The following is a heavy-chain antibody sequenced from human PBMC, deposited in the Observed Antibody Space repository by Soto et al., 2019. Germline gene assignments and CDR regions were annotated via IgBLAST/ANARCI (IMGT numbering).Heavy chain of an antibody. CDR3: AKEGAYCGGDCYHFDY. D-gene: IGHD2-21*02. V-gene: IGHV3-30*18. CDR1: GFTFSSYG. CDR2: ISYDGSNK. Sequence: QVHLVESGGGVVQPGRSLRLSCAASGFTFSSYGMHWVRQAPGKGLEWVAVISYDGSNKYYADSVKGRFTISRDISKNTLYLQMNSLSAEDTAVYYCAKEGAYCGGDCYHFDYWGQGTLVTVSS. J-gene: IGHJ4*02.